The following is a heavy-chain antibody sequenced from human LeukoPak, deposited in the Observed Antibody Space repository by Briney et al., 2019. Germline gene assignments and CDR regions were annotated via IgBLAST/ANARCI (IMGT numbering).Heavy chain of an antibody. V-gene: IGHV4-39*07. CDR3: ARGGYSSGWCPDI. J-gene: IGHJ3*02. CDR2: LYYSGST. CDR1: GVSISSSSYY. D-gene: IGHD6-19*01. Sequence: SETLSLTCTVSGVSISSSSYYWGWIRQPPGKGLEWIGSLYYSGSTYYNPSLKSRVTISVDTSKNQFSLKLSSVTAADTAVYYCARGGYSSGWCPDIWGQGTMVTVSS.